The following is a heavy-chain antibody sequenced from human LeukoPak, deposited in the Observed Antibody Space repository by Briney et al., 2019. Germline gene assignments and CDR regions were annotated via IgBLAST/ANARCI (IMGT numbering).Heavy chain of an antibody. CDR3: ASCWNGGVDY. CDR1: GGSISSYY. D-gene: IGHD3-16*01. V-gene: IGHV4-59*01. J-gene: IGHJ4*02. CDR2: IYYSGST. Sequence: SETLSLTCTVSGGSISSYYWSWIRQPPGKGLERIGYIYYSGSTNYNPSLKSRVTLSVDTSKNQFSLKLSSVTAADTAVYYCASCWNGGVDYWGQGTLVTVSS.